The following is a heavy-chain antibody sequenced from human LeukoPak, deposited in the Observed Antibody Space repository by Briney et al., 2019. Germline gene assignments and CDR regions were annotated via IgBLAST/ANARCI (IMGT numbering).Heavy chain of an antibody. V-gene: IGHV1-69*13. CDR3: AKLSLLDIAAAAFDY. D-gene: IGHD6-13*01. Sequence: ASVKVSCKPSGGTFSSYAISWVRQAPGQGLEWVGGIITMFGTANYAQKFQGRVTITADESTSTAYMELSSLRSEDTAVYYCAKLSLLDIAAAAFDYWGQGTLVTVSS. CDR1: GGTFSSYA. J-gene: IGHJ4*02. CDR2: IITMFGTA.